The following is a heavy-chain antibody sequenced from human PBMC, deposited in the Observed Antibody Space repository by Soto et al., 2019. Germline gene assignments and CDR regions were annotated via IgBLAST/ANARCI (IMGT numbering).Heavy chain of an antibody. D-gene: IGHD4-4*01. Sequence: QVQLVESGGGVVQPGRSLRLSCAASGFTFSNYGMHWVRQAPGKGLEWVAIISYDGSTIYYADSVKGRSTISRDNSKNTLYLQLNTLRTEDTAVYYCAKPSQPYSAPYYFDYWGQGTLVTVSS. CDR3: AKPSQPYSAPYYFDY. CDR2: ISYDGSTI. J-gene: IGHJ4*02. CDR1: GFTFSNYG. V-gene: IGHV3-30*18.